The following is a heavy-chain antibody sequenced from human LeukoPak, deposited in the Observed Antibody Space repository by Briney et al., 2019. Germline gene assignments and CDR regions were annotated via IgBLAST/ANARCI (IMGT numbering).Heavy chain of an antibody. CDR1: GFTFSSYS. Sequence: PGGSLRLSCAASGFTFSSYSMNWVRQAPGKGLEWVSSISSSSSYIYYADSVKGRFTISRDNAKNSLYLQMNSLRAEDTAMYYCARLSRGSGRDAFDIWGQGTMVTVSS. V-gene: IGHV3-21*01. CDR3: ARLSRGSGRDAFDI. CDR2: ISSSSSYI. J-gene: IGHJ3*02. D-gene: IGHD3-10*01.